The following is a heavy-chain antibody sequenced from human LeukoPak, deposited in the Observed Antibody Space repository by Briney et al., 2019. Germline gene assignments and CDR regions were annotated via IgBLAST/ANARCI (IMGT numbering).Heavy chain of an antibody. CDR1: GFTFSSYS. Sequence: GGSLRLSCAASGFTFSSYSKNWIRQAPGKGLEWVSSISSSSSYIYYADSVKGRFTISRDNAKNSLYLQMNSLRAEDTAVYYCATPEGGLYSSSSDFDYWGQGTLVTVSS. D-gene: IGHD6-13*01. V-gene: IGHV3-21*01. J-gene: IGHJ4*02. CDR2: ISSSSSYI. CDR3: ATPEGGLYSSSSDFDY.